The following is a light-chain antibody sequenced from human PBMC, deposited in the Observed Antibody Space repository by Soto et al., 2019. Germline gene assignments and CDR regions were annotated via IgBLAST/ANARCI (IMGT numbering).Light chain of an antibody. CDR1: QSISSW. Sequence: DIQMTPSPSTLSASVGDIVTIIFRASQSISSWLAWYQQKPGKAPKLLIYDASSLESGVPSRFSGSGSGTEFTLTISSLQPDDFATYYCQHYNSYSEAFGQGTKVDI. V-gene: IGKV1-5*02. CDR3: QHYNSYSEA. J-gene: IGKJ1*01. CDR2: DAS.